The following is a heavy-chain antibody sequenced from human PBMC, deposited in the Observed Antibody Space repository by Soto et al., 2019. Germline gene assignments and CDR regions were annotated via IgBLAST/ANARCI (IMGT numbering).Heavy chain of an antibody. J-gene: IGHJ4*02. CDR3: ARGPTQGYY. V-gene: IGHV3-21*01. CDR1: GFTFSNYP. CDR2: ISTSSDYI. Sequence: EVQLLESGGGLVQPGGSLRLSCAASGFTFSNYPMSWVRQAPGKGLEWVSGISTSSDYIYYADSVKGRFTISRDNAKNSLYLQMNSLRVEDTAVYYCARGPTQGYYWGQGTLVTVSS.